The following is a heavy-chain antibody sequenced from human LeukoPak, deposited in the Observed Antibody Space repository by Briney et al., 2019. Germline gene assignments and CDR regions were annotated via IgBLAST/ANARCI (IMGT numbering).Heavy chain of an antibody. CDR2: TYYRSKWYN. Sequence: SQTLSLTCATSGGSVSSNSAAWNWIRQSPSRGLEWLGRTYYRSKWYNDYAVSVKSQITINPDTSKNQFSLQLNSVTPEDTAVYYCAREGICSSTSCYSYGMDVWGQGTTVTVSS. J-gene: IGHJ6*02. V-gene: IGHV6-1*01. CDR1: GGSVSSNSAA. CDR3: AREGICSSTSCYSYGMDV. D-gene: IGHD2-2*01.